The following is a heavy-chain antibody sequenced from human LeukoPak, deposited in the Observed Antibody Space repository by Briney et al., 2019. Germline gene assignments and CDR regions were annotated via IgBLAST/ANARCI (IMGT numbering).Heavy chain of an antibody. J-gene: IGHJ1*01. Sequence: GASVKVSCKASGYTFTSYAMHWVRQAPGQRLEWMGWINAGNGNTKYSQKFQGRVTIARGTSASTAYMELSSLRSEDTAVYYCARGGYYDSSGYYYTEYFQHWGQGTLVTVSS. CDR1: GYTFTSYA. CDR3: ARGGYYDSSGYYYTEYFQH. CDR2: INAGNGNT. V-gene: IGHV1-3*01. D-gene: IGHD3-22*01.